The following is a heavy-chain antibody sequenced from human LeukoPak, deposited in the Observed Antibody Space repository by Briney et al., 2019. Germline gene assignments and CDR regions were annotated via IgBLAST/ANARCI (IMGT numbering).Heavy chain of an antibody. CDR3: AREGYTAMDSFDY. CDR2: ISSSRSYI. V-gene: IGHV3-21*01. D-gene: IGHD5-18*01. CDR1: GFTFSSYS. Sequence: GGSLRLSCAASGFTFSSYSMNWVRQAPGKGLEWVSSISSSRSYIYYADSVKGRFTISRDNAKNSLYLQMNSLRAEDTAVYYCAREGYTAMDSFDYWGQGTLVTVSS. J-gene: IGHJ4*02.